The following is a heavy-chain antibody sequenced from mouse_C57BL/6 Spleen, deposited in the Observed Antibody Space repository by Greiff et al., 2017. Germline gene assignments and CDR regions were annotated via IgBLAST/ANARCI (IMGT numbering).Heavy chain of an antibody. CDR2: IHPNSGST. Sequence: VQLQQPGAELVKPGASVKLSCKASGYTFTSYWMHWVKQRPGQGLEWIGMIHPNSGSTNYNEKFKSKATLTVDKSSSTAYMQLSSLTSEDSAVYYCARNPRYRPTGGNAMDYWGQGTSVTVSS. CDR1: GYTFTSYW. V-gene: IGHV1-64*01. D-gene: IGHD1-1*01. J-gene: IGHJ4*01. CDR3: ARNPRYRPTGGNAMDY.